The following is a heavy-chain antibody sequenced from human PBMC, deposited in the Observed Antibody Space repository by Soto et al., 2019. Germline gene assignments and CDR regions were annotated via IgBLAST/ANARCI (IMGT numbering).Heavy chain of an antibody. Sequence: GVLRLSGAASGFTFSGSAMHWVRQASGKGLEWVGRIRSKANSYATAYAASVKGRFTISRDDSRNTAYLQMNSLKTEDTAVYYCTRPGYYDIVDCWGQGTLVTVSS. V-gene: IGHV3-73*01. CDR3: TRPGYYDIVDC. CDR2: IRSKANSYAT. J-gene: IGHJ4*02. CDR1: GFTFSGSA. D-gene: IGHD3-9*01.